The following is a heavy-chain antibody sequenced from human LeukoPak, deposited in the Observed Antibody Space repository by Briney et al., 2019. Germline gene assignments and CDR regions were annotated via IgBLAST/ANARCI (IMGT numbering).Heavy chain of an antibody. CDR1: GASISNSNW. CDR3: LYGGNSGDWLY. CDR2: IFHGGSA. J-gene: IGHJ4*02. V-gene: IGHV4-4*02. Sequence: SETLSLTCTVSGASISNSNWWSWVRQPPGKGLEWIGEIFHGGSANYNPSLKSRVTISVDKSKNQFSLNLISVTAADTAMYYCLYGGNSGDWLYWGQGTLVTVSS. D-gene: IGHD4-23*01.